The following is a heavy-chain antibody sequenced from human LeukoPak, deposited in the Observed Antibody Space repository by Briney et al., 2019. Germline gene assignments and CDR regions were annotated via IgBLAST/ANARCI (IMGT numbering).Heavy chain of an antibody. Sequence: ASVKVSCKASGYTFTSYYMHWVRQAPGQGLEWMGMINPSGGSTNYAQKFQGRVTMTRGTSTSTVYMELSSLRSEDTAVYYCAREVQGYYDSSGRIGYYFDYWGQGTLVTVSS. CDR1: GYTFTSYY. CDR2: INPSGGST. J-gene: IGHJ4*02. V-gene: IGHV1-46*01. CDR3: AREVQGYYDSSGRIGYYFDY. D-gene: IGHD3-22*01.